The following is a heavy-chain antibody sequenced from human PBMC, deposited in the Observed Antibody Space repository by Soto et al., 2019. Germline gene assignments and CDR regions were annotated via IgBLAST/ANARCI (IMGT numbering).Heavy chain of an antibody. Sequence: QAQLVESGGGVVQPGRSLRLSCAASGFTFSSYGMHWVRQAPGKGLEWVAVISYDGNNKYYADSVKGRFTISRDNSKNTLYLQMNSLRAEDTAVYYCAKSVYNWNDGFFDYWGQGTLVTVSS. V-gene: IGHV3-30*18. D-gene: IGHD1-1*01. CDR1: GFTFSSYG. CDR3: AKSVYNWNDGFFDY. J-gene: IGHJ4*02. CDR2: ISYDGNNK.